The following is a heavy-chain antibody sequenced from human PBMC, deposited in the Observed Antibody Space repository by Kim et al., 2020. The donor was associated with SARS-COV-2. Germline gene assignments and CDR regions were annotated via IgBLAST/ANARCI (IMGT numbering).Heavy chain of an antibody. CDR1: GGTFSSYA. Sequence: SVKVSCKASGGTFSSYAISWVRQAPGQGLEWMGGIIPIFGTANYAQKFQGRVTITADESTSTAYMELSSLRSEDTAVYYCASSVELLPMLRGSWFDPWGQGTLVTVSS. D-gene: IGHD1-26*01. CDR2: IIPIFGTA. J-gene: IGHJ5*02. CDR3: ASSVELLPMLRGSWFDP. V-gene: IGHV1-69*13.